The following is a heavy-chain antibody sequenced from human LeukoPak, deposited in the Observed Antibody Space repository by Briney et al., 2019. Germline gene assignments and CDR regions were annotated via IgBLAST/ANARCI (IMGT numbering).Heavy chain of an antibody. CDR1: GFTFRSFA. Sequence: PGGTLRLSCAASGFTFRSFAMSCVPQAPGKGLEWVSAISGSGGSTYYADSVKGQFTISRDNSKNTLYLQMNGLRAEDTAVYYGAKLYGSGNDYWGQGTLVTVAS. CDR2: ISGSGGST. D-gene: IGHD3-10*01. CDR3: AKLYGSGNDY. J-gene: IGHJ4*02. V-gene: IGHV3-23*01.